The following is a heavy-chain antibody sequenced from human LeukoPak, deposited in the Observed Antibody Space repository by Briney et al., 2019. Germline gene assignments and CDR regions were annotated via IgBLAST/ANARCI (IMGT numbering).Heavy chain of an antibody. V-gene: IGHV4-30-2*01. D-gene: IGHD4-17*01. Sequence: PSETLSLTCTVSGGSISSGGYYWSWIRQPPGKGLEWIGYIYHSGSTYYNPSLKSRVTISVDRSKNQFSLKLSSVTAADTAVYYCARDPPTATVTAAGDYWGQGTLVTVSS. CDR1: GGSISSGGYY. CDR2: IYHSGST. CDR3: ARDPPTATVTAAGDY. J-gene: IGHJ4*02.